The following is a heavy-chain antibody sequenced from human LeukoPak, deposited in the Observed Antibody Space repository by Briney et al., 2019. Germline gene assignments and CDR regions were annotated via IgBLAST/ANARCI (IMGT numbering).Heavy chain of an antibody. D-gene: IGHD2-8*01. CDR3: ARPLGVMADYYGLDV. Sequence: ASVKVSCKASGYTFAGYYMHWLRQAPGQGLEWMGRINPKSGATNYAEKFQGRVTMTRDTSISTAYMELSSLRSDDTAVYYCARPLGVMADYYGLDVWGQGTTVTVS. CDR1: GYTFAGYY. CDR2: INPKSGAT. J-gene: IGHJ6*02. V-gene: IGHV1-2*02.